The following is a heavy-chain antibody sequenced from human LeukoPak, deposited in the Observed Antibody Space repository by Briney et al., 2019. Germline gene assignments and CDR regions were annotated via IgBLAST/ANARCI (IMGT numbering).Heavy chain of an antibody. J-gene: IGHJ4*02. CDR3: ARDRTKYCRSTSCPLDY. CDR1: GYTFTSYY. V-gene: IGHV1-18*04. CDR2: ISAYNGNT. D-gene: IGHD2-2*01. Sequence: ASVKVSCKASGYTFTSYYMHWVRQAPGQGLEWMGWISAYNGNTNYAQKLQGRVTMTTDTSTSTAYMELRSLRSDDTAVYYCARDRTKYCRSTSCPLDYWGQGTLVTVSS.